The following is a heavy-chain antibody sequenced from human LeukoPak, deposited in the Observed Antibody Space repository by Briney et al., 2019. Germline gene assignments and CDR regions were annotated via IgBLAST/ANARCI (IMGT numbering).Heavy chain of an antibody. Sequence: GGSLRLSCAASGFTFSSYAMSWVRQAPGKGLEWVSAISGSGGSTYYADSVKGRFTISRDNSKNTLYLQMNSLRAEDTAVYYCAKDRDSSYYDILPNWFDPWGQGTLVTVFS. D-gene: IGHD3-9*01. CDR1: GFTFSSYA. CDR2: ISGSGGST. V-gene: IGHV3-23*01. J-gene: IGHJ5*02. CDR3: AKDRDSSYYDILPNWFDP.